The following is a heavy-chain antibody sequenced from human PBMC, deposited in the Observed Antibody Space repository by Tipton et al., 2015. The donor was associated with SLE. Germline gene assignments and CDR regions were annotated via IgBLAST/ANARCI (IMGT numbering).Heavy chain of an antibody. V-gene: IGHV3-7*01. Sequence: SMRLSCAASGFTFSSYGIHWVRQAPGKGLEWVANIKQDGSEEYYVDSVKGRFTISRDNARNSLYLQMNSLRAEDTAVYYCTRRDHSGYEPGAFDIWGQGTMVPVSP. D-gene: IGHD5-12*01. CDR1: GFTFSSYG. CDR3: TRRDHSGYEPGAFDI. CDR2: IKQDGSEE. J-gene: IGHJ3*02.